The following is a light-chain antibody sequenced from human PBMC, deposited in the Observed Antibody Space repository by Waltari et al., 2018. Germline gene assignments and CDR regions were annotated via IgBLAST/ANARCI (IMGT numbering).Light chain of an antibody. CDR3: QSYDSSQWV. Sequence: FMLTQPHSVSESPGKTVTISCTRSSGSIINNYVPWFQQRPDSSPTTVIYEDNQRPSEVPDRFSGSIDSSSNSASLTISGLKTEDEADYYCQSYDSSQWVFGGGTKLTVL. CDR1: SGSIINNY. J-gene: IGLJ3*02. V-gene: IGLV6-57*01. CDR2: EDN.